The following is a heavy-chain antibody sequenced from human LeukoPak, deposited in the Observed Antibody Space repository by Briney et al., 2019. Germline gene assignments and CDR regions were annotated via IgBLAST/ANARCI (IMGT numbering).Heavy chain of an antibody. J-gene: IGHJ5*02. V-gene: IGHV4-4*07. CDR3: ARGGNDILTGYIWFDP. CDR2: IYTSGST. D-gene: IGHD3-9*01. CDR1: GGSISSYY. Sequence: SETLSLTCTVSGGSISSYYWSWIRQPAGKGLEWIGRIYTSGSTNYNPSLKSRVTMSVDTSKNQFSLKLSSVTAADTAVYYCARGGNDILTGYIWFDPWGQGTLVTVPS.